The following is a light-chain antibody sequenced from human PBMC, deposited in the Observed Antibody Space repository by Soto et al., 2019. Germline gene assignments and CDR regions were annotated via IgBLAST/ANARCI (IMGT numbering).Light chain of an antibody. Sequence: QSVLTQPASVSGSPGQSITISCTGTNRDVGGYNYVSWYQQHPGKAPKLVIYEVANRPSGVSNRFSGSKSGNTASLTISGLQAEDEADYFCSSYTVNTTPYVFGTGTKLTVL. V-gene: IGLV2-14*01. J-gene: IGLJ1*01. CDR1: NRDVGGYNY. CDR2: EVA. CDR3: SSYTVNTTPYV.